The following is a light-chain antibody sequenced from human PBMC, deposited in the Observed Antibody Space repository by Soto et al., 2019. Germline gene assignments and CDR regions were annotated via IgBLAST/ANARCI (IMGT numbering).Light chain of an antibody. CDR2: EVF. CDR1: RSDIGAYDY. CDR3: SSYTTSSARV. J-gene: IGLJ1*01. Sequence: QPVLTQPASVSGSPGQSITISCTGTRSDIGAYDYVSWYQQHPGKAPRLLIYEVFNRPSGVSHRFSGSKSANTASLTISGLQAEDEADYYCSSYTTSSARVFGPGTKLTVL. V-gene: IGLV2-14*01.